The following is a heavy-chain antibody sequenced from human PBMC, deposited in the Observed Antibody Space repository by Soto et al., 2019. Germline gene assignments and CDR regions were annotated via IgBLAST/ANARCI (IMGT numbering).Heavy chain of an antibody. D-gene: IGHD6-19*01. CDR1: GYTFTSYD. J-gene: IGHJ6*02. CDR2: MNPNSGNT. CDR3: ARGTYSSGRYYYYGMDV. Sequence: ASVKVSCKASGYTFTSYDINWVRQATGQGLEWMGWMNPNSGNTGYAQKFQGRVTMTRNTSISTAYMELSSLRSEDTAVYYCARGTYSSGRYYYYGMDVWGQGTTVTVSS. V-gene: IGHV1-8*01.